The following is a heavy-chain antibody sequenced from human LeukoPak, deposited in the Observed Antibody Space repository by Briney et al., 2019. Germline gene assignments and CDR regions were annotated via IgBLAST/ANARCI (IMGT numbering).Heavy chain of an antibody. CDR2: INTSGSS. CDR3: ARGGFYCGGDCYVDY. Sequence: PSETLSLTCTVSGTSISRGSFYWSWIRQPAGKGLEWIGRINTSGSSVYNPSLKSRVSMSVDTSKNQFSLKLSSVTAADTAVYYCARGGFYCGGDCYVDYWGQGTLVTVSS. CDR1: GTSISRGSFY. V-gene: IGHV4-61*02. J-gene: IGHJ4*02. D-gene: IGHD2-21*02.